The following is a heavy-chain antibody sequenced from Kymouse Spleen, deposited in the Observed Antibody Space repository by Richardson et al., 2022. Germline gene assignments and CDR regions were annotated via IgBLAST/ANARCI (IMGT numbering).Heavy chain of an antibody. CDR3: AREAITGTTRGWFDP. V-gene: IGHV4-34*01. Sequence: QVQLQQWGAGLLKPSETLSLTCAVYGGSFSGYYWSWIRQPPGKGLEWIGEINHSGSTNYNPSLKSRVTISVDTSKNQFSLKLSSVTAADTAVYYCAREAITGTTRGWFDPWGQGTLVTVSS. J-gene: IGHJ5*02. D-gene: IGHD1-7*01. CDR2: INHSGST. CDR1: GGSFSGYY.